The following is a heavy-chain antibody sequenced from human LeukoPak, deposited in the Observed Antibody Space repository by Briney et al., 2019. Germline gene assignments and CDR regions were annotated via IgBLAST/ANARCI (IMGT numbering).Heavy chain of an antibody. CDR3: AARKVRGVWFYLDY. CDR1: GFTFSSYA. D-gene: IGHD3-10*01. V-gene: IGHV3-23*01. Sequence: GGSLRLSCAASGFTFSSYAMYWVRQAPGKGLEWVSTIYDDNTYYADSVKGRFAISTDNSKNTLYLQMNSLRVEDTAVYFCAARKVRGVWFYLDYWGQGTLVTVSS. CDR2: IYDDNT. J-gene: IGHJ4*02.